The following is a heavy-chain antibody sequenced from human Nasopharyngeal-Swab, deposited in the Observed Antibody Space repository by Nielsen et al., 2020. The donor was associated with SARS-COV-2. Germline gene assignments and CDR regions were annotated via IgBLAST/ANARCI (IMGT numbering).Heavy chain of an antibody. Sequence: GESLKISCEASGLRFSSYSLHWVRQAPGKGLEWVSSVRSSGSFISYADSVKGRFTISRDNAKNSLYLQMNSLRAEDTAIYFCARELYCAGNCPPDYWGQGTPVTVSS. CDR3: ARELYCAGNCPPDY. CDR1: GLRFSSYS. CDR2: VRSSGSFI. J-gene: IGHJ4*02. V-gene: IGHV3-21*01. D-gene: IGHD2-21*02.